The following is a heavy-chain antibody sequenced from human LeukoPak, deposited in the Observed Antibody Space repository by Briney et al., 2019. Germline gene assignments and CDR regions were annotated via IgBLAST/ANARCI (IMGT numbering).Heavy chain of an antibody. J-gene: IGHJ4*02. D-gene: IGHD3-22*01. CDR1: GGSFSGYY. Sequence: SETLSLTCAVYGGSFSGYYWSWIRQPPGKGLEWIGEINHSGSTNYNPSLKSRVTISVDTSKNQFSLKLSFVTAADTAVYYCAGEDYDTDYWGQGTLVTVSS. CDR3: AGEDYDTDY. CDR2: INHSGST. V-gene: IGHV4-34*01.